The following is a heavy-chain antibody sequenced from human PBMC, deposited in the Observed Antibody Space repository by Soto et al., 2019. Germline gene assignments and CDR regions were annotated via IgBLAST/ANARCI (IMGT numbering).Heavy chain of an antibody. J-gene: IGHJ4*02. Sequence: GGSLRLSCAASGFTFSSYAMSWVRQAPGKGLEWVSAISGSGGSTYYADSAKGRFTISRDNSKNTLYLQMNSLRAEDTAVYYCAKDSDSSSWPYYFDYWGQGTLVTVSS. CDR1: GFTFSSYA. V-gene: IGHV3-23*01. D-gene: IGHD6-13*01. CDR3: AKDSDSSSWPYYFDY. CDR2: ISGSGGST.